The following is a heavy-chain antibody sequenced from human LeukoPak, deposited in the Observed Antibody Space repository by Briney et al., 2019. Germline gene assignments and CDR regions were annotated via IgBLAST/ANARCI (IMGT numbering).Heavy chain of an antibody. CDR2: INPNSGGT. CDR1: GYTFTGYY. V-gene: IGHV1-2*02. D-gene: IGHD6-13*01. Sequence: ASVKVSCKASGYTFTGYYMHWVRQAPGQGLEWMGWINPNSGGTNYAQKFQGGVTMTRDTSISTAYMELSRLRSDDTAVYYCARGAVYSSSWYDYWGQGTLVTVSS. CDR3: ARGAVYSSSWYDY. J-gene: IGHJ4*02.